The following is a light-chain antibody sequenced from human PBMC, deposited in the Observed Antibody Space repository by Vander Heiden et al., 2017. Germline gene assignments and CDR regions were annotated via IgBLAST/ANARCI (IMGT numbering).Light chain of an antibody. CDR3: QSYDSSLSGHYV. CDR2: GNS. J-gene: IGLJ1*01. V-gene: IGLV1-40*01. CDR1: SPNSGAGYA. Sequence: QSALTQPPSASGAPGQRVTIPCTGSSPNSGAGYAVHWHQQLPGTAPKLLIYGNSNRPSGVPDRFSGSKSGTSASLAITGLQAEDEADYYCQSYDSSLSGHYVFGTGTKVTVL.